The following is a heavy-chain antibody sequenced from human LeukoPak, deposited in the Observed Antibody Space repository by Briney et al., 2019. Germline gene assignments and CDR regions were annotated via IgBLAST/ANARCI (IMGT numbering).Heavy chain of an antibody. CDR3: LTRSLIAVSGNSYMDV. CDR1: GFTFSTYG. V-gene: IGHV3-23*01. J-gene: IGHJ6*03. CDR2: INGTAINT. Sequence: GGSLRLSCAASGFTFSTYGLHWVRQAPGKGLEWVSAINGTAINTDYADSVKGRFTISRDSSKNTLYLQMNSLRAEDTAVYFCLTRSLIAVSGNSYMDVWGKGTTVSVSS. D-gene: IGHD6-19*01.